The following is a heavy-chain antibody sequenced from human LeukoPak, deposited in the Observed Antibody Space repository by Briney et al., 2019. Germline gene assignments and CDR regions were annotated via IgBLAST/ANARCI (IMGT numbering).Heavy chain of an antibody. J-gene: IGHJ4*02. CDR1: GSTFSDYY. CDR3: ARGKSAVAGTEDY. D-gene: IGHD6-19*01. V-gene: IGHV3-11*01. CDR2: ISSSGSTI. Sequence: GGSLRLSCAASGSTFSDYYMSWIRQAPGKGLEWVSYISSSGSTIYYADSVKGRFTISRDNARNSLYLQMNSLRAEDTAVYYCARGKSAVAGTEDYWGQGTLVTVSS.